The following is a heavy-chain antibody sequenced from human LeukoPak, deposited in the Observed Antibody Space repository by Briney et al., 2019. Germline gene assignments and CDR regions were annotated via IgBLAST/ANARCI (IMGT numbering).Heavy chain of an antibody. CDR3: ARVSIAAAGTGFDY. J-gene: IGHJ4*02. Sequence: GGSLRLSCAASGFTFSSYAMHWVRQAPGKGLEWVAVISYDGSNKYYADSVKGRFTISRDNSKNTLYLQMNSLRAEDTAVYYCARVSIAAAGTGFDYWGQGTLVTVSS. CDR1: GFTFSSYA. D-gene: IGHD6-13*01. V-gene: IGHV3-30-3*01. CDR2: ISYDGSNK.